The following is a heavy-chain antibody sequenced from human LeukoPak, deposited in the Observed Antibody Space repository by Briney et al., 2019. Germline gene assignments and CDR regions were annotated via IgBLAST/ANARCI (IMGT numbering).Heavy chain of an antibody. CDR1: GFTFSSYA. V-gene: IGHV3-30*04. J-gene: IGHJ4*02. D-gene: IGHD6-19*01. Sequence: GGSLRLTCAASGFTFSSYAMHWVRQAPDKGLEWVAVISYDGSNKYYADSVKGRFTISRDNSKNTLYLQMNSLRAEDTAVYYCAREAVAGYYLDYWGQGTLVTVSS. CDR2: ISYDGSNK. CDR3: AREAVAGYYLDY.